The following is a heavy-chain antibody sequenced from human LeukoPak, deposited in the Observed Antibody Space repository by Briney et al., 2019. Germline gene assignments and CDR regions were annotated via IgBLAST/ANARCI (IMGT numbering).Heavy chain of an antibody. J-gene: IGHJ3*02. Sequence: SETLSLTCAVYGGSFRGYYWSWIRQPPGKGLEWIGEINHSGSTNYNPSLKSRVTISVDTSKNQFSLKLSSVTAADTAVYYCAGGGMVFDIWGQGTMVTVSS. D-gene: IGHD3-10*01. CDR2: INHSGST. CDR3: AGGGMVFDI. V-gene: IGHV4-34*01. CDR1: GGSFRGYY.